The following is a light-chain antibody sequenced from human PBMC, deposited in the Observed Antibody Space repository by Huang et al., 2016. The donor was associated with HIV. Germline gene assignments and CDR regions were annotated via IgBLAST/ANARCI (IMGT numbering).Light chain of an antibody. V-gene: IGKV4-1*01. CDR1: QNVLYRSRNKDY. CDR3: QQYFSSPPT. Sequence: DIEMTQSPDSLAVSLGERATIKCKSSQNVLYRSRNKDYLAWYQQKPGQTPKLLLYWAPIRESGTPDRFSGSGSGTDFTLTISSVQAEDVAVYYCQQYFSSPPTFGGGTRVEI. J-gene: IGKJ4*01. CDR2: WAP.